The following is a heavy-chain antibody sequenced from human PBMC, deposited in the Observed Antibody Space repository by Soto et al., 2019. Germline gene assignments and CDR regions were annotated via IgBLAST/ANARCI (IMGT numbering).Heavy chain of an antibody. D-gene: IGHD4-17*01. V-gene: IGHV1-69*12. J-gene: IGHJ6*02. CDR3: AAPVPTLSYYYGMDV. CDR2: IIPICGTA. Sequence: QVQLVQSGAEVKKPGSSVKVSCKASGGTFSSYAISWVRQAPGQGLEWMGGIIPICGTANYAQKFQGRVTITADESTSKAHMELISLRSEDAAVYYCAAPVPTLSYYYGMDVWGQGTTVTVSS. CDR1: GGTFSSYA.